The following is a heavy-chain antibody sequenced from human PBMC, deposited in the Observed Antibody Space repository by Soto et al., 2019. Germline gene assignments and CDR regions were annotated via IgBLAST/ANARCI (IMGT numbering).Heavy chain of an antibody. Sequence: QVQLVESGGGVVQPGRSVRLSCAASGFTFSNYGMHWVRQAPGKGLEWVAVISYDGSNKYYGDSVKGQFTISRDNSKNTLYLQMDSLRAEDTAVYYCAKDLTPTSRSGYSAIDDWGQGNLVTVSS. D-gene: IGHD3-3*01. CDR2: ISYDGSNK. V-gene: IGHV3-30*18. J-gene: IGHJ4*02. CDR1: GFTFSNYG. CDR3: AKDLTPTSRSGYSAIDD.